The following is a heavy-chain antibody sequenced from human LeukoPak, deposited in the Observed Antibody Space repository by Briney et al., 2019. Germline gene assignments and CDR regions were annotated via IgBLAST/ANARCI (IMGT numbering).Heavy chain of an antibody. CDR2: IIPILGIA. V-gene: IGHV1-69*04. Sequence: GSSVKVSCKASGGTFSSYAISWVRQAPGQGLEWMGRIIPILGIANYAQKFQGRVTITADKSTSTAYMELSSLRSEDTAVYYCARPSTVTTFIVDWGQGTLVTVSS. J-gene: IGHJ4*02. CDR3: ARPSTVTTFIVD. D-gene: IGHD4-17*01. CDR1: GGTFSSYA.